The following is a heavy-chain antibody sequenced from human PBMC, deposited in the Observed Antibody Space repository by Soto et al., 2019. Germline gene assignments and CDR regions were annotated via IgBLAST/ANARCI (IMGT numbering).Heavy chain of an antibody. Sequence: EVQLVESGGGLVKPGGSLRLSCAASGFTFSSYSMNWVRQAPGKGLEWVSSISSSSSYIYYADSVKGRFTISRDNAKNSLYLQRKHLGAEDMAVYYWARGGGGDYYDSSGYTYDYWGQGTLVTVSS. D-gene: IGHD3-22*01. CDR3: ARGGGGDYYDSSGYTYDY. J-gene: IGHJ4*02. V-gene: IGHV3-21*01. CDR1: GFTFSSYS. CDR2: ISSSSSYI.